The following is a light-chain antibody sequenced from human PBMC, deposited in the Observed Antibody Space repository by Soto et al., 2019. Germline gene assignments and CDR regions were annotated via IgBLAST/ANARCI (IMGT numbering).Light chain of an antibody. CDR1: QTVYSSY. Sequence: EIVLTQSPGTLSLSPGERATLSCRASQTVYSSYFAWFQQKPGQAPRLLIYDASSRATGIPDRFSGSGSGTDFTLTISRLEPEDFAVYYCQQYSSSITFGQGTRLENK. CDR2: DAS. CDR3: QQYSSSIT. J-gene: IGKJ5*01. V-gene: IGKV3-20*01.